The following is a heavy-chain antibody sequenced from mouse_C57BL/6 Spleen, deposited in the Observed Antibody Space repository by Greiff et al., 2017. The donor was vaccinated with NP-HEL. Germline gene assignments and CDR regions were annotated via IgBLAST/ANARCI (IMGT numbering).Heavy chain of an antibody. Sequence: QVQLQQPGAELVRPGSSVKLSCKASGYTFTSYWMHWVKQRPIQGLEWIGNIDPSDSETHYNQKFKDKATLTVDKSSSTAYMQLSSLTSEDSAVYYCARSYYGSSYKDYYATDYWGQGTSVTVSS. D-gene: IGHD1-1*01. CDR3: ARSYYGSSYKDYYATDY. CDR2: IDPSDSET. CDR1: GYTFTSYW. J-gene: IGHJ4*01. V-gene: IGHV1-52*01.